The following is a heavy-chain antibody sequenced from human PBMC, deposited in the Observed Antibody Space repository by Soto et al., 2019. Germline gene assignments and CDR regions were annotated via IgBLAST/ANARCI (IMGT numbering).Heavy chain of an antibody. Sequence: EVQLLESGGGLVQPGESLRLSCAVSGFIFGNYMMTWVRQAPGKGLEWVSTIRDGGESTYYADSVKGRFTISRDNPKNTLYLQMDSLGVEDTAVYYCAPHVHCSGGSCHYDAFDIRGQGTMVTVSS. V-gene: IGHV3-23*01. CDR2: IRDGGEST. D-gene: IGHD2-15*01. CDR3: APHVHCSGGSCHYDAFDI. J-gene: IGHJ3*02. CDR1: GFIFGNYM.